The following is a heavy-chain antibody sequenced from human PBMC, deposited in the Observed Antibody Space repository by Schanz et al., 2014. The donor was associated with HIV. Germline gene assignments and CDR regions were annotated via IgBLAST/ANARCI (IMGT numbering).Heavy chain of an antibody. D-gene: IGHD1-26*01. J-gene: IGHJ6*02. Sequence: VQLVESGGGVVQPGRSLRLSCAASGFTFSSYGMYWVRQAPGKGLEWVSAISGGGAGTYYADSVKGRLTISRDNSKNTLYLQMNSLRAEDTAVYYCAREREESIAYYYYGMDVWGQGTLVTVSS. CDR3: AREREESIAYYYYGMDV. V-gene: IGHV3-23*04. CDR1: GFTFSSYG. CDR2: ISGGGAGT.